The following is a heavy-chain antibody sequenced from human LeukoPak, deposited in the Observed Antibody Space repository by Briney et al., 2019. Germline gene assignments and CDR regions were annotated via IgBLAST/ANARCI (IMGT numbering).Heavy chain of an antibody. CDR2: INTNTGNP. Sequence: ASVKVSCKASGYTFTGYYMHWVRQAPGQGLEWMGWINTNTGNPTYAQGFTGRFVFSLDTSVSTAYLQISSLKAEDTAVYYCASFDFWSGYSLWDYWGQGTLVTVSS. CDR1: GYTFTGYY. V-gene: IGHV7-4-1*02. CDR3: ASFDFWSGYSLWDY. D-gene: IGHD3-3*01. J-gene: IGHJ4*02.